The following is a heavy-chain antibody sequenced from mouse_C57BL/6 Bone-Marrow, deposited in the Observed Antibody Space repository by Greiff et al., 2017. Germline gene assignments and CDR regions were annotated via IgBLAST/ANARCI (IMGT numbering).Heavy chain of an antibody. V-gene: IGHV1-76*01. CDR1: GYTFTDYY. Sequence: QVQLKESGAELVRPGASVKLSCKASGYTFTDYYINWVKQRPGQGLEWIARIYPGSGNTYYNEKFKGKATLTAEKSSSTAYMQLSSLTSEDSAVYFCARLGGGYWGQGTTLTVSS. D-gene: IGHD1-1*02. CDR2: IYPGSGNT. J-gene: IGHJ2*01. CDR3: ARLGGGY.